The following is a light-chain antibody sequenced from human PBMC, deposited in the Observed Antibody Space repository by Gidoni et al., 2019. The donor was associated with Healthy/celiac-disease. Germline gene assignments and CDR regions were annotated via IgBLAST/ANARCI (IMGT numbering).Light chain of an antibody. V-gene: IGKV3-20*01. CDR1: QSVSSSY. CDR2: GAS. CDR3: QQYGSSPRT. Sequence: PGTLSLSPGERATLSCRASQSVSSSYLAWYQQKPGQAPRLLIYGASSRATGIPDRFSGNGSGTDFTLTISRLEPEDFTVYYCQQYGSSPRTFGQGTKVEVK. J-gene: IGKJ1*01.